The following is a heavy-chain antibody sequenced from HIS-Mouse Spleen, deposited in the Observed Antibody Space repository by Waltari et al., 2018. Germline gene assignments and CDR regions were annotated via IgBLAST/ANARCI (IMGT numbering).Heavy chain of an antibody. D-gene: IGHD1-26*01. CDR2: INPNSGGT. J-gene: IGHJ5*02. CDR3: ARGSGRWELLLPNWFDP. V-gene: IGHV1-2*02. CDR1: GYTFTGYY. Sequence: QVQLVQSGAEVKKPGASVKVSCKASGYTFTGYYMHWVRQAPGQGLEWMGWINPNSGGTNYAQKFQGRVTMTRDTSISTAYMELGRLGSDDTAVYYCARGSGRWELLLPNWFDPWGQGTLVTVSS.